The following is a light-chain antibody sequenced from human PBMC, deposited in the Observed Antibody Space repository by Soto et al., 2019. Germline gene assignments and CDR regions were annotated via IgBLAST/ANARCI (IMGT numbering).Light chain of an antibody. V-gene: IGKV4-1*01. CDR3: QQFWTTPVS. CDR1: QSLLYSSNNKTY. Sequence: IVMTQSPDSLAVSLGERATINCKSSQSLLYSSNNKTYLAWYQQRPGQSPKLLISWASNRESGVPDRFRGSGSGAAFTLTITSLQTEDVAVYYCQQFWTTPVSFGGGPKVEI. CDR2: WAS. J-gene: IGKJ4*01.